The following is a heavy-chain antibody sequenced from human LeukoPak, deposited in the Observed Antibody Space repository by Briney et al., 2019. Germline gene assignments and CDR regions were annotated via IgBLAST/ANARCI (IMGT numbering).Heavy chain of an antibody. J-gene: IGHJ4*02. V-gene: IGHV4-59*01. Sequence: SETLSLTCTVSGGSISSYYWSWIRQPPGKGLEWIGYIYYSGSTNYNPSLKSRVTISVDTSKNQFSLKLNSVTAADAAVYYCARSGSYHNNFDYWGQGTLVTVSS. D-gene: IGHD1-26*01. CDR1: GGSISSYY. CDR3: ARSGSYHNNFDY. CDR2: IYYSGST.